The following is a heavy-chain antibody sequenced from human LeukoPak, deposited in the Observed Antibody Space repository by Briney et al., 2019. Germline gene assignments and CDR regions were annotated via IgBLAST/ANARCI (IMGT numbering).Heavy chain of an antibody. J-gene: IGHJ4*02. V-gene: IGHV4-34*01. CDR2: INHSGST. CDR1: GGSFGGYY. CDR3: ARWYPPQDYFDY. Sequence: PSETLSLTCAVYGGSFGGYYWSWIRQPPGKGLEWIGEINHSGSTNYNPSLKSRVTISVDTSKNQFSLKLSSVTAADTAVYYCARWYPPQDYFDYWGQGTLVTISS. D-gene: IGHD6-13*01.